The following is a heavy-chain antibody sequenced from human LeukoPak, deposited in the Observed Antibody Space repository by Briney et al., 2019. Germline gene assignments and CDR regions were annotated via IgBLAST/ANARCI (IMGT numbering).Heavy chain of an antibody. CDR2: IFYSGNT. Sequence: PSEPMSLPCTVLGNSLNSHYWSLPRQAPGTGLDLIGYIFYSGNTNYSPSLKSRVTISIDTSKKQFSLRLTSVTTADTAVYFCARTGDYSRSTGGWFDPWGQGTLVTVSS. CDR1: GNSLNSHY. D-gene: IGHD4-11*01. V-gene: IGHV4-59*11. CDR3: ARTGDYSRSTGGWFDP. J-gene: IGHJ5*02.